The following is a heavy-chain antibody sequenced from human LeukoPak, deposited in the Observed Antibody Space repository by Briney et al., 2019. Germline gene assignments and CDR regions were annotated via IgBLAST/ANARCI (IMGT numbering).Heavy chain of an antibody. CDR3: ARESTMVRGVLDY. CDR1: GFTFSYYW. Sequence: PGGSLRLSCVASGFTFSYYWMSWVRQAPGKGLEWVANINQDGTEEYYVDSVKGRVTISRDNAKNSLYLQMNSLRAEDTAVYYCARESTMVRGVLDYWGQGTLVTVSS. V-gene: IGHV3-7*01. CDR2: INQDGTEE. D-gene: IGHD3-10*01. J-gene: IGHJ4*02.